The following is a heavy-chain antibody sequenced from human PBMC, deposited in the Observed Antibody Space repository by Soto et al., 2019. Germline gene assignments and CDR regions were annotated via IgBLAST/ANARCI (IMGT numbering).Heavy chain of an antibody. CDR1: GFTFSSYA. CDR3: AKDGNPIPYLTGYYRLGWFDP. Sequence: EVQLLESGGGLVQPGGSLRLSCAASGFTFSSYAMSWLRQAPGKGLEWVSAISGSGGSTYYADSVKGRFTISRDNSKNTLYLQMNSLRAEDTAVYYCAKDGNPIPYLTGYYRLGWFDPWGQGTLVTVSS. V-gene: IGHV3-23*01. D-gene: IGHD3-9*01. CDR2: ISGSGGST. J-gene: IGHJ5*02.